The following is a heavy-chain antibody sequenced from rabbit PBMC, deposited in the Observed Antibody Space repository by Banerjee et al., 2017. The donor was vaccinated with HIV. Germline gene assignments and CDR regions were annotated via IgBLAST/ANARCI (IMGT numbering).Heavy chain of an antibody. Sequence: QEQLEESGGDLVKPEGSLTLTCTASGFSFSSSYWICWVRQAPGKGLEWIACINTSSGNTVYANWAKGRFTISKTSSTTVTLQMTSLTAADTATYFCARDINTSFKLWGPGTLVTVS. J-gene: IGHJ4*01. CDR1: GFSFSSSYW. D-gene: IGHD1-1*01. CDR3: ARDINTSFKL. V-gene: IGHV1S45*01. CDR2: INTSSGNT.